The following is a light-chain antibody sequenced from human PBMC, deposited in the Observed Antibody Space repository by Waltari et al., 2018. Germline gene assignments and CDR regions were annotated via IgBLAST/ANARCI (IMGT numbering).Light chain of an antibody. CDR3: QQYITSPVT. V-gene: IGKV4-1*01. Sequence: DIVMTQSPDSLAVSLGERATINCKSSQTVMYFSNNKDYLAWSQKKPGQPPKLLIYWASTRESGFPDRFSGSGSATNFTLTINSLQAEDVAVYWCQQYITSPVTFGQGTRLEIK. CDR1: QTVMYFSNNKDY. CDR2: WAS. J-gene: IGKJ5*01.